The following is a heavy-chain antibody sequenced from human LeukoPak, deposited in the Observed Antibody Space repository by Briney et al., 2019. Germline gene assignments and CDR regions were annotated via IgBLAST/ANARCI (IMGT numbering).Heavy chain of an antibody. CDR1: GGSIRSYY. Sequence: PSETLSLTCTVSGGSIRSYYWSWIRQPPGKGLEWIGYIYYSGSTNYNPSLKSRVTISVDTSKNQFSLKLSSVTAADTAVYYCARDRYSSSSGWFDPWGQGTLVTVSS. CDR2: IYYSGST. J-gene: IGHJ5*02. V-gene: IGHV4-59*01. D-gene: IGHD6-6*01. CDR3: ARDRYSSSSGWFDP.